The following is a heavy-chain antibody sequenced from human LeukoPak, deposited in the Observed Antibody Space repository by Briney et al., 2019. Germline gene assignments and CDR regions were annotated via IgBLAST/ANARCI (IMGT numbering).Heavy chain of an antibody. CDR2: INPSGGST. D-gene: IGHD3-16*01. CDR1: GYTFTSYY. V-gene: IGHV1-46*01. CDR3: ARASGELDLMWFDP. J-gene: IGHJ5*02. Sequence: APVSVSCTASGYTFTSYYMHWVRQAPGQGLEWMGIINPSGGSTSYAQKFQGRVTMTRDTSTSTVYMELSSLRSEDTAVYYCARASGELDLMWFDPWGQGTLVTVSS.